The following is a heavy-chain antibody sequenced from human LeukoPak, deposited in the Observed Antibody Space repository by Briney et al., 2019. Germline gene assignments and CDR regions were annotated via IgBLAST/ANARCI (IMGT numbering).Heavy chain of an antibody. Sequence: AGGSLRLSCAASGFTFSSYAMSWVRQAPGKGLEWVSAISGSGGSTYYADSVKGRFTISRDNSKNTLYLQMNSLRAEDTAVYYCAKFKAKYVDTALGDYWGQGTLVTVSS. J-gene: IGHJ4*02. CDR2: ISGSGGST. CDR1: GFTFSSYA. CDR3: AKFKAKYVDTALGDY. D-gene: IGHD5-18*01. V-gene: IGHV3-23*01.